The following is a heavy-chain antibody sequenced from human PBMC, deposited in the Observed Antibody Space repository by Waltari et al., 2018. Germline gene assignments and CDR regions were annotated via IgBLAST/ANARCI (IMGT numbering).Heavy chain of an antibody. CDR2: MSSDATIK. Sequence: EVKLVESGGGLVQPGGSLILPCAASGFTFSDNWMHWVRPAPGKGLVVVSLMSSDATIKDYADSVKGRFTISRDNAENTLYLQMNSLRIEDTAIYYCVRGSSGWYGTDFWGQGTLVTVSS. V-gene: IGHV3-74*01. CDR3: VRGSSGWYGTDF. D-gene: IGHD6-19*01. CDR1: GFTFSDNW. J-gene: IGHJ4*02.